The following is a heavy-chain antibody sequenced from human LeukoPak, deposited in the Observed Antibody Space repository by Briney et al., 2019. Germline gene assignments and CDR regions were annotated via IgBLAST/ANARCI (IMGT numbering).Heavy chain of an antibody. CDR2: ISGSGGST. CDR1: GFTFSSYA. Sequence: GGSLRLSCAASGFTFSSYAMSWVRQAPGKGLVWVSAISGSGGSTYYADSVKGRFTISRDNSKNTLYLQMNSLRAEDTAVYYCAKGPYSSSWSDYWGQGTLVTVPS. J-gene: IGHJ4*02. V-gene: IGHV3-23*01. CDR3: AKGPYSSSWSDY. D-gene: IGHD6-13*01.